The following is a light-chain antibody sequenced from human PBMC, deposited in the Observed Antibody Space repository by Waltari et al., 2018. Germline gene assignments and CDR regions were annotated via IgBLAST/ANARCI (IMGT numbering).Light chain of an antibody. CDR1: SGDVGSHDL. J-gene: IGLJ1*01. CDR2: EIN. CDR3: CSFTNSRNFDV. V-gene: IGLV2-23*02. Sequence: QSALTQPASVSGSPGQSITIRCPGTSGDVGSHDLISWYQQHPCKAPKLIIYEINKRPSGVSNRFSGSKSGKTASLTISGLQAEDEADYYCCSFTNSRNFDVFGTGTKVTVL.